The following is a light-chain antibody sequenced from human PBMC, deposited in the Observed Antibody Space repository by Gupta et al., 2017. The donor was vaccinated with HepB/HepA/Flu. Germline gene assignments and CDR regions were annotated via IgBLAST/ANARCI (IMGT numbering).Light chain of an antibody. Sequence: DIQMTQPPPTLSASVGDSVTITCRSSQSISTLLAWFQQKPGRAPNLLIYGASTLERGIPSRFSGSGSGTDFTLSISGLHPDDFTTYYCQEYSGSSWTFGQGTKVEI. CDR2: GAS. CDR1: QSISTL. J-gene: IGKJ1*01. CDR3: QEYSGSSWT. V-gene: IGKV1-5*03.